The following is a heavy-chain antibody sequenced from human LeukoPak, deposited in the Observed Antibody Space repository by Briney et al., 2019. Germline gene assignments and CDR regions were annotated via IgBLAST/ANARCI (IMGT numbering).Heavy chain of an antibody. V-gene: IGHV4-61*08. J-gene: IGHJ2*01. D-gene: IGHD5-18*01. CDR2: IYYSGST. Sequence: PSETLSLTCAVSGGSISSGGYSWSWIRQPPGKGLEWIGYIYYSGSTNYNPSLKSRVTISVDTSKNQFSLKLSSVTAADMAVYYCARGVLVDTAMVMYWYFDLWGRGTLVTVSS. CDR1: GGSISSGGYS. CDR3: ARGVLVDTAMVMYWYFDL.